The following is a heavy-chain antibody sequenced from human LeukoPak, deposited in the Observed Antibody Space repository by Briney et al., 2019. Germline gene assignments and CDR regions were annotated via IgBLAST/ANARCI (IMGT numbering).Heavy chain of an antibody. CDR3: ARGPTMKMDV. CDR1: GFTFSSYS. Sequence: PGGSLRLSCAASGFTFSSYSMNWVRQAPGKGLEWVSFISTSSIYIYYADSVKGRFTISRDNAKNSLYLQMNSLRAGDTAVYYCARGPTMKMDVRGKGTTVTVSS. CDR2: ISTSSIYI. V-gene: IGHV3-21*01. D-gene: IGHD3-22*01. J-gene: IGHJ6*04.